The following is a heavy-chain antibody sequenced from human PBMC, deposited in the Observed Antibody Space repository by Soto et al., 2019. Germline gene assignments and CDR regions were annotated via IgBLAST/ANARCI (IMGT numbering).Heavy chain of an antibody. CDR1: GFTFSSYS. Sequence: EVQLLESGGDLVQPGGSLRLSCAASGFTFSSYSMNWVRQAPGKGLEWVSSISSSSSYIYYAGSVKGRFTISRDNAKNSLYLQMNSLRAEDTAVDYCARGPKSGSYYQEYFQHWGKGTLVTVSS. V-gene: IGHV3-21*02. CDR3: ARGPKSGSYYQEYFQH. D-gene: IGHD1-26*01. J-gene: IGHJ1*01. CDR2: ISSSSSYI.